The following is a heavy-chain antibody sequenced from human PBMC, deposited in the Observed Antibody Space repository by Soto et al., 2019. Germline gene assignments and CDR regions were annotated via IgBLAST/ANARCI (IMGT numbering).Heavy chain of an antibody. Sequence: SWVRQMPGKGLEWIGCIYYSGSTYYNPSLKSRVTISVDTSKNQFSLKLSSVTAADTAVYYCARERPNGSRLDPWGQGTLITVSS. CDR3: ARERPNGSRLDP. CDR2: IYYSGST. V-gene: IGHV4-30-4*08. J-gene: IGHJ5*02. D-gene: IGHD6-13*01.